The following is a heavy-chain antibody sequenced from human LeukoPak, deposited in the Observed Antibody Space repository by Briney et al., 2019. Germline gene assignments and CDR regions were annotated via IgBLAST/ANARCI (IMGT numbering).Heavy chain of an antibody. CDR1: GGSISSSSYY. V-gene: IGHV4-61*01. Sequence: SETLSLTCTVSGGSISSSSYYWGWIRQPPGKGLEWIGYIYYSGSTNYNPSLKSRVTISVDTSKNQFSLKLSSVTAADTAVYYCARDGRAYCGGDCYKDAFDIWGQGTMVTVSS. D-gene: IGHD2-21*01. CDR2: IYYSGST. J-gene: IGHJ3*02. CDR3: ARDGRAYCGGDCYKDAFDI.